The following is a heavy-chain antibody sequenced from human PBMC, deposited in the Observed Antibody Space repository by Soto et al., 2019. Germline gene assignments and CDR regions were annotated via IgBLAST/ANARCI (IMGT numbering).Heavy chain of an antibody. D-gene: IGHD3-10*01. CDR1: GFTFSSYA. V-gene: IGHV3-23*01. J-gene: IGHJ4*02. CDR3: AKDLWSRLLWFGELFIDY. CDR2: ISGSGGST. Sequence: PGGSLRLSCAASGFTFSSYAMSWVRQAPGKGLEWISAISGSGGSTYYADSVKGRFTISRDNSKNTLYLQMNSLRAEDTAVYYCAKDLWSRLLWFGELFIDYWGQGTLVTVSS.